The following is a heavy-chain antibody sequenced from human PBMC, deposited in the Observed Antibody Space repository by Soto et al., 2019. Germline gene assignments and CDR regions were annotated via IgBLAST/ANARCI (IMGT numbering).Heavy chain of an antibody. CDR2: ISAYNGNT. CDR3: TTESHDVAFDY. Sequence: GGPVKVSCKASGYTFTNFGISWVRQAPGQGLEWMGWISAYNGNTNYAQKFQDRVTMTTDTSTNTAYMELRSLRTEDTAVYFCTTESHDVAFDYWGQGTLVTVSS. D-gene: IGHD2-21*01. CDR1: GYTFTNFG. V-gene: IGHV1-18*01. J-gene: IGHJ4*02.